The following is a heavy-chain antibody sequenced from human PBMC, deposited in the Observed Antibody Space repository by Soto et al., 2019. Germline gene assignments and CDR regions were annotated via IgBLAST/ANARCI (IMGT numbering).Heavy chain of an antibody. Sequence: GASVKVSCKASGGTFSSYAISWVRQAPGQGLEWMGGIIPIFGTANYAQKFQGRVTITADKSTSTAYMGLSSLRSEDTAVYYCARGPIATGGSYYYYGTDVWGQGTTVTVSS. CDR3: ARGPIATGGSYYYYGTDV. J-gene: IGHJ6*02. D-gene: IGHD7-27*01. CDR1: GGTFSSYA. CDR2: IIPIFGTA. V-gene: IGHV1-69*06.